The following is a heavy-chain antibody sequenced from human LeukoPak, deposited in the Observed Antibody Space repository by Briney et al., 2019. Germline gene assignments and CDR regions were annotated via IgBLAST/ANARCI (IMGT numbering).Heavy chain of an antibody. V-gene: IGHV4-4*07. D-gene: IGHD1-26*01. CDR1: GGSISYFY. Sequence: SATLSLTCTVSGGSISYFYWSWIRQPAGKGLEWIGRIYTSGSTNYNPSLKSRVTMSVDTSKKQFSLKLSSVTAADTAVCYCARVRGSSGSYEYYHYMDVWGKGTTVTISS. J-gene: IGHJ6*03. CDR3: ARVRGSSGSYEYYHYMDV. CDR2: IYTSGST.